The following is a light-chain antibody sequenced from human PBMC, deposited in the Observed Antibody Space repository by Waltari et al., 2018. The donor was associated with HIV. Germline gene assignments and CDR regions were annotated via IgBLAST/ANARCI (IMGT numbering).Light chain of an antibody. CDR1: QGVNIK. CDR2: SAS. V-gene: IGKV3-15*01. Sequence: EILMTQSPDNLSVSPGETATLSCRASQGVNIKLAWYQQKPGQAPRLLIYSASTRATGIPARFSGSGSGTEFTLTITSLQSEDFTIYYCQQYNNWPYTFGQGTKLEI. CDR3: QQYNNWPYT. J-gene: IGKJ2*01.